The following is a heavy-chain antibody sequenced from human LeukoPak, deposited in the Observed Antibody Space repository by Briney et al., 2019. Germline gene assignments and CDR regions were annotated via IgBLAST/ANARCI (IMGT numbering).Heavy chain of an antibody. CDR1: GYTFTGYY. Sequence: ASVTVSCKASGYTFTGYYMHWVRQAPGQGLEWMGWINPNSGSTNYSPKFQVTVTMTRDTSISTAFMDLSRLRSDDTAVYYCARRGNYGDYFDYWGQGSMVTVSS. J-gene: IGHJ4*02. D-gene: IGHD4-17*01. CDR2: INPNSGST. V-gene: IGHV1-2*02. CDR3: ARRGNYGDYFDY.